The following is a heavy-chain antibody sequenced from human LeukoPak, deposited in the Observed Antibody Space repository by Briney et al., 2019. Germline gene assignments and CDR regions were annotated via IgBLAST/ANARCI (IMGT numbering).Heavy chain of an antibody. CDR2: ISYDRSNK. CDR3: ARDRPLGIAAAGTAFHFDY. CDR1: GFTFSSYA. D-gene: IGHD6-13*01. J-gene: IGHJ4*02. Sequence: GGSLRLSCAASGFTFSSYAMHWVRQAPGKRLEWVAVISYDRSNKYYADSVKGRFTISRDNSKNTLYLQMNSLRAEDTAVYYCARDRPLGIAAAGTAFHFDYWGQGTLVTVSS. V-gene: IGHV3-30-3*01.